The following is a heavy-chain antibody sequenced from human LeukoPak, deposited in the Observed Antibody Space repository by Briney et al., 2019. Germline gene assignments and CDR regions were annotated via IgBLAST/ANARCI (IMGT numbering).Heavy chain of an antibody. J-gene: IGHJ3*02. Sequence: PGGSLRLSCAASGFTFGSYGMSWVRQAPGKGLEWVSAISGSGGSTYYADSVKGRFTISRDNSKNTLYLQMNSLRAEDTAVYYCARGVRRLWFGEPTGAFDIWGQGTMVTVSS. CDR3: ARGVRRLWFGEPTGAFDI. D-gene: IGHD3-10*01. CDR2: ISGSGGST. CDR1: GFTFGSYG. V-gene: IGHV3-23*01.